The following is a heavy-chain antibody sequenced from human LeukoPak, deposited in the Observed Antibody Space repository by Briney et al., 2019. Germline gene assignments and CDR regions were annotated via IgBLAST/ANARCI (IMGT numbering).Heavy chain of an antibody. J-gene: IGHJ4*02. D-gene: IGHD3-22*01. V-gene: IGHV1-46*01. CDR2: INPSGDST. Sequence: ASVKVSCKASGYTFTYYYMHWVRQAPGQGLEGMGMINPSGDSTSYPQKFQGRVTMTRDTSTSTVYMELSSLRSEDTAIYYCARDYYYYDSSGPSLFDYWGQGTLVTVSS. CDR3: ARDYYYYDSSGPSLFDY. CDR1: GYTFTYYY.